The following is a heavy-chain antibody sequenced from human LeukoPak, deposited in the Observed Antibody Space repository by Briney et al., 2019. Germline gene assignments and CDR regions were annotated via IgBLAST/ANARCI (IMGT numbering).Heavy chain of an antibody. CDR2: IYSSGST. Sequence: SETLSLTCTVSGGSISSYYWSWIRQPAGKGLEWIGRIYSSGSTIYNPPPKSRVTMSVDTSKNQFSLKLSSVTAADTAVYYCARGLQTGGWNVFDYWGQGTLVTVSS. CDR3: ARGLQTGGWNVFDY. J-gene: IGHJ4*02. V-gene: IGHV4-4*07. D-gene: IGHD1-1*01. CDR1: GGSISSYY.